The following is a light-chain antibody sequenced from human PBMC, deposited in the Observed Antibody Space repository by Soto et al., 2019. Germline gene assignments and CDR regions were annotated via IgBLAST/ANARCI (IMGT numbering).Light chain of an antibody. Sequence: EIVLTQSPATLSLSPGERATLSCRASQSVNSYLAWYQQQPGQAPSLLIYDASASATGIRARFSGSGSGTNFTLTITRLEPDGFSVYYCQRRSHLCTFGQGTKLEIK. CDR1: QSVNSY. J-gene: IGKJ2*02. V-gene: IGKV3-11*01. CDR2: DAS. CDR3: QRRSHLCT.